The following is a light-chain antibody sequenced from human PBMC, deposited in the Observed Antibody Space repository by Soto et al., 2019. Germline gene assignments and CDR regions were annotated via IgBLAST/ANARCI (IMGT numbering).Light chain of an antibody. CDR1: QGIRND. Sequence: ASEMTQSPASLSASVGDRVTITCRASQGIRNDLAWFQQKPGKSPTLLIHVASSLQSGVPSRFSGSGSGTDFTLTISSLQPEDFATYYCLQNYNYPRTFGQGTKVEIK. CDR2: VAS. CDR3: LQNYNYPRT. J-gene: IGKJ1*01. V-gene: IGKV1-6*01.